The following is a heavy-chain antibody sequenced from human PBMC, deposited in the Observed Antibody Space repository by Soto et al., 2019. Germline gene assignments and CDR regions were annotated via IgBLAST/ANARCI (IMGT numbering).Heavy chain of an antibody. V-gene: IGHV4-4*07. CDR2: ITVNGIT. D-gene: IGHD1-7*01. CDR3: ARESGENWTYEAH. CDR1: GAYVSDFS. J-gene: IGHJ1*01. Sequence: QVQQLESGPGLVKPWDTLSLTCTVSGAYVSDFSWSWIRQPAGKGLEWIGRITVNGITQYTPSFRSRVTMSMDTSRNQFSRNLQSATAADTAFYSCARESGENWTYEAHWGQGTLVTVSS.